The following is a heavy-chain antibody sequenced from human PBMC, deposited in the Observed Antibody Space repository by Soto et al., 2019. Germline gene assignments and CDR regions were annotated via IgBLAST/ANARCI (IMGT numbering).Heavy chain of an antibody. CDR2: IKEDGSEI. V-gene: IGHV3-7*01. Sequence: PGGSLRLSCAVSEFNVMSYWMSWVRQAPGKGLEWVASIKEDGSEIYYLQSVRGRFTISRDSAGNALHLAMNYLSAEDTGVYFCARDIGFDYVNWGQEPWSPSPQ. CDR1: EFNVMSYW. CDR3: ARDIGFDYVN. J-gene: IGHJ4*01. D-gene: IGHD3-16*01.